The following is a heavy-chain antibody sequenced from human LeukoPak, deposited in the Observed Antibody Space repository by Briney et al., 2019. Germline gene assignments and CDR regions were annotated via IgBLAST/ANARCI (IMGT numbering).Heavy chain of an antibody. Sequence: PSETLSLTCAVYGGSFSGYYWSWIRQPPGKGLEWIGEINHSGSTNYNPSLKSRVTISVDTSKNQFSLKLSSVTTADTAVYSCARVLRYFDRSYYYYYGMDVWGQGTTVTVSS. CDR1: GGSFSGYY. CDR2: INHSGST. D-gene: IGHD3-9*01. V-gene: IGHV4-34*01. CDR3: ARVLRYFDRSYYYYYGMDV. J-gene: IGHJ6*02.